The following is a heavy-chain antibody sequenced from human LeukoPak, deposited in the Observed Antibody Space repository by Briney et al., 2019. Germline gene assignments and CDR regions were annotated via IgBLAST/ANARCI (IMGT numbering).Heavy chain of an antibody. J-gene: IGHJ5*02. V-gene: IGHV1-2*02. CDR1: GYTFTGYY. CDR3: ARDHWSDNWFDP. CDR2: INPNSGGT. Sequence: ASVKVSCKASGYTFTGYYMHWVRQAPGQGLEWMGWINPNSGGTNYAQKFQDRVTMTRDTSISTAYMELSRLRSDDTAVYYCARDHWSDNWFDPWGQGTLVTVSS.